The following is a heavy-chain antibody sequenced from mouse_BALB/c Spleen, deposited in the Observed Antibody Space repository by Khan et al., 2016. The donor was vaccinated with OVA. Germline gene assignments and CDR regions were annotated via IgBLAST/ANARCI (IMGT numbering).Heavy chain of an antibody. CDR1: GYTFTSYW. CDR3: TRREKYGYDPSWFAY. Sequence: QVQLQQSGAELVRPGASVKLSCKASGYTFTSYWMNWVRQRPGQGLEWVGKINPSDSESHYNQMFKDKATLTVDKSSGTAYMQLSSLTSEDSAVYYCTRREKYGYDPSWFAYWGQGILVTVSA. CDR2: INPSDSES. J-gene: IGHJ3*01. V-gene: IGHV1-61*01. D-gene: IGHD2-2*01.